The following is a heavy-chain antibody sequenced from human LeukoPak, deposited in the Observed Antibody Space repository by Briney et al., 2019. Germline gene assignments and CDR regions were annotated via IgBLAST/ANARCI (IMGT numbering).Heavy chain of an antibody. CDR3: ASDLGYCSSTSCSTGGY. J-gene: IGHJ4*02. D-gene: IGHD2-2*01. V-gene: IGHV1-18*01. Sequence: GAXVKVSCKASGYTFTSYGISWVRQAPGQGLEWMGWISAYNGNTNYAQKLQGRVTMTTDTSTSTAYMELRSLRSDDTAVYYCASDLGYCSSTSCSTGGYWGQGTLVTVSS. CDR2: ISAYNGNT. CDR1: GYTFTSYG.